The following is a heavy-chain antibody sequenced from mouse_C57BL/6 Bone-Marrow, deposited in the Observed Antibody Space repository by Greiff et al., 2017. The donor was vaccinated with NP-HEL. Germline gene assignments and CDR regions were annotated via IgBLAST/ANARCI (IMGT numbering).Heavy chain of an antibody. CDR2: IYPRSGNT. CDR1: GYTFTSYG. D-gene: IGHD1-1*01. Sequence: VQLQQSGAELARPGASVKLSCKASGYTFTSYGISWVKQSTGQGLEWIGEIYPRSGNTYYNEKFKGKATLTADKSSSTAYMELRSLTSEDSAVYFCAREGYYGSTRFAYWGQGTLVTVSA. V-gene: IGHV1-81*01. CDR3: AREGYYGSTRFAY. J-gene: IGHJ3*01.